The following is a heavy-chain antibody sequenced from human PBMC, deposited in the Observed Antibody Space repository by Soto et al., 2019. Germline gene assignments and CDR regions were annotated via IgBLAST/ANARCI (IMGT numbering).Heavy chain of an antibody. V-gene: IGHV1-69*01. CDR3: ARDRWGSYSFDS. CDR1: GGVFRNYA. J-gene: IGHJ5*01. Sequence: QVQLVQSGAEVKKPGSSGKVSCKASGGVFRNYAINWVRQAPGQGLEWMGGIIPVFGTADYPQKFQRRVTITADESTTTAYMELTSLKTEDSAVYFCARDRWGSYSFDSWGQGTLVTVAS. D-gene: IGHD1-26*01. CDR2: IIPVFGTA.